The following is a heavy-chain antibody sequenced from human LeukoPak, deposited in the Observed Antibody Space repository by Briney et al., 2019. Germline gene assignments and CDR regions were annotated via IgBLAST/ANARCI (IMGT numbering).Heavy chain of an antibody. V-gene: IGHV3-7*03. J-gene: IGHJ3*02. Sequence: GGSLRLSCAASGFNFNNYWMSWFRQAPGKGLEWVANIKDDGSEEYYVDSVKGRFTIVRDNAYNSLYLQMNSLRAEDTAVYYCAKSDFNIAVIDIWGQGTMVTVSS. CDR2: IKDDGSEE. CDR1: GFNFNNYW. CDR3: AKSDFNIAVIDI. D-gene: IGHD6-19*01.